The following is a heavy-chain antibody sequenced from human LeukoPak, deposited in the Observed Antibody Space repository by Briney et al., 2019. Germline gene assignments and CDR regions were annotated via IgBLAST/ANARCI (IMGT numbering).Heavy chain of an antibody. CDR1: GFTFDDYA. Sequence: PGGSPRLSCAASGFTFDDYAMHWVRQAPGEGLEWVSLISGDGDSTYYADSVKGRFTISRDNSKNSLYLQMNSLRTEDTALYSCAKDLGPSGAAWFDPWGQGTLVTVSS. J-gene: IGHJ5*02. D-gene: IGHD4-17*01. CDR2: ISGDGDST. CDR3: AKDLGPSGAAWFDP. V-gene: IGHV3-43*02.